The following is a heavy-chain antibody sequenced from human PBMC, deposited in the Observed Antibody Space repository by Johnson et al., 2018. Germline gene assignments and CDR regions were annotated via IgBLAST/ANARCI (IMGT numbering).Heavy chain of an antibody. CDR1: GFTFSDYY. D-gene: IGHD1-26*01. J-gene: IGHJ3*02. CDR2: ISSSGSPI. V-gene: IGHV3-11*01. Sequence: QVQLVQSGGGLVEHGGSLRLCCAASGFTFSDYYMSWIRQAPGKGLEWVSYISSSGSPIYYADSVKGRFTISRDNAKNSLYLQMNSRRAEDTAVYYCARPSGNYLGRSFDIWGQGTMVTVSS. CDR3: ARPSGNYLGRSFDI.